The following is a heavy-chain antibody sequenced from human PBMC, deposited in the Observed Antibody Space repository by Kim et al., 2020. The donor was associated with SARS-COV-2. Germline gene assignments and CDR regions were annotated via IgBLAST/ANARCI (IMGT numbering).Heavy chain of an antibody. D-gene: IGHD5-18*01. CDR3: ARETVNPGYSYSLGVALPNNDAFDI. V-gene: IGHV4-61*02. CDR2: IYTSGST. CDR1: GGSISSGSYY. Sequence: SETLSLTCTVSGGSISSGSYYWSWIRQPAGKGLEWIGRIYTSGSTNYNPSLKSRVTISVDTSKNQFSLKLSSVTAADTAVYYCARETVNPGYSYSLGVALPNNDAFDIWGQGTMVTVSS. J-gene: IGHJ3*02.